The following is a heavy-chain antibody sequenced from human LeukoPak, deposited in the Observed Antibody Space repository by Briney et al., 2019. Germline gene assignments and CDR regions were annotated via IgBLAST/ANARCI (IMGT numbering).Heavy chain of an antibody. Sequence: ASVKVSCKASGYTFTGYYMHWVRQAPGQGLEGVGWINPNSGGTNYAQKFQCRVTMTSDTSISTAYMELSRLRSDDTAVYYCARDISSSSSLWGQGTMVTVSS. CDR1: GYTFTGYY. D-gene: IGHD6-6*01. CDR3: ARDISSSSSL. J-gene: IGHJ3*01. CDR2: INPNSGGT. V-gene: IGHV1-2*02.